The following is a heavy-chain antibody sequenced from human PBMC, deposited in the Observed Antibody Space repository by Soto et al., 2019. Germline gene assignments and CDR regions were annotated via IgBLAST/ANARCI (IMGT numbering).Heavy chain of an antibody. V-gene: IGHV3-23*01. J-gene: IGHJ6*02. CDR3: AKDPVTATHEGWDYGMDD. CDR1: RFTFSSYA. D-gene: IGHD2-21*02. CDR2: ISGSGRRT. Sequence: GGSLRLSCAASRFTFSSYAMNWVRQAPGKGLEWVSIISGSGRRTYNADSVKGRFTISRDNSKNTLYLQMNSLRAEDTAVYYCAKDPVTATHEGWDYGMDDWSQGTTVTASS.